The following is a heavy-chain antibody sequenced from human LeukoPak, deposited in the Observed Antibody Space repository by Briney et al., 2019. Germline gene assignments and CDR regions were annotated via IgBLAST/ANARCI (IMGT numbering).Heavy chain of an antibody. D-gene: IGHD5-24*01. V-gene: IGHV4-39*01. J-gene: IGHJ4*02. CDR3: ARHDGYNYYFDY. Sequence: SKTLSLTCTVSGGSISGSSYYWGWIRQPPGKGLEWIGSIYYSGSTYYNPSLKSRVTISVDTSKNQFSLKLSSVTAADTAVYYCARHDGYNYYFDYWGQGTLVTVSS. CDR1: GGSISGSSYY. CDR2: IYYSGST.